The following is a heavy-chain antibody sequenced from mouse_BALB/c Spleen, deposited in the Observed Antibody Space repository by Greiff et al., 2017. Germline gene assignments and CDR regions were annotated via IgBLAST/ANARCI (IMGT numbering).Heavy chain of an antibody. CDR3: ARGGPYDYDDYYAMDY. J-gene: IGHJ4*01. D-gene: IGHD2-4*01. CDR2: ISSGSSTI. V-gene: IGHV5-17*02. Sequence: EVKVVESGGGLVQPGGSRKLSCAASGFTFSSFGMHWVRQAPEKGLEWVAYISSGSSTIYYADTVKGRFTISRDNPKNTLFLQMTSLRSEDTAMYYCARGGPYDYDDYYAMDYWGQGTSVTVSS. CDR1: GFTFSSFG.